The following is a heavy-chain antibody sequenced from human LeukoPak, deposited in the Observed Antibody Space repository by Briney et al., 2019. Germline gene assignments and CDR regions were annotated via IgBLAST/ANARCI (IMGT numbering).Heavy chain of an antibody. CDR2: INWNGGST. CDR3: ARTRYSGSYGGADY. V-gene: IGHV3-20*01. Sequence: GGSPRLSCAASGFTFEAYGMTWVRQAPGKGLEWVSSINWNGGSTGYADSVKGRFTISRDTAKNSLYLQMNSLRAEDTALYHCARTRYSGSYGGADYWGQGTLVTVSS. J-gene: IGHJ4*02. CDR1: GFTFEAYG. D-gene: IGHD1-26*01.